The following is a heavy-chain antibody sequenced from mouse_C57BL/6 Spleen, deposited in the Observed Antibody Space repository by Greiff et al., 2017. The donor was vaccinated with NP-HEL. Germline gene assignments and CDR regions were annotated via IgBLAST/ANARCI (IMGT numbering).Heavy chain of an antibody. CDR3: ARGGYYYGSSSHFDY. CDR2: INPSSGYT. V-gene: IGHV1-7*01. Sequence: QVQLQQSGAELAKPGASVKLSCKASGYTFTSYWMHWVKQRPGQGLEWIGYINPSSGYTKYNQKFKDKATLTADKSSLTAYMQLSSLTYEDSAVYSCARGGYYYGSSSHFDYWGQGTTLTVSS. J-gene: IGHJ2*01. D-gene: IGHD1-1*01. CDR1: GYTFTSYW.